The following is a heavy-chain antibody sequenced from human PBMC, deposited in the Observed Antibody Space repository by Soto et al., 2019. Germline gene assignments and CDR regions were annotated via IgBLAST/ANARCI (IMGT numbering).Heavy chain of an antibody. Sequence: GAYLKISCKGSAYTFTNYWIGWVRQMHGKGLEWMGIIYPGDSDTKYNPSFQGQVTISADKSITTTYLRWTSLKASDTAIYYCAASIFYYGMDVWGQRTTVTVSS. V-gene: IGHV5-51*01. CDR3: AASIFYYGMDV. CDR2: IYPGDSDT. J-gene: IGHJ6*02. CDR1: AYTFTNYW.